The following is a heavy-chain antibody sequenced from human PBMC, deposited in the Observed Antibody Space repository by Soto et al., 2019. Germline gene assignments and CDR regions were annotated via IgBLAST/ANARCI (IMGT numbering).Heavy chain of an antibody. CDR1: GGTFSGYY. CDR3: ARGPPHDYGDNYFDY. D-gene: IGHD4-17*01. V-gene: IGHV4-34*01. J-gene: IGHJ4*02. Sequence: SETLSLTCAVYGGTFSGYYWSWIRQPPGKGLEWIGEINHSGSTNYNPSLKSRVTISVDTSKNQFSLKLSSVTAADTAVYYCARGPPHDYGDNYFDYWGQGTLVTVSS. CDR2: INHSGST.